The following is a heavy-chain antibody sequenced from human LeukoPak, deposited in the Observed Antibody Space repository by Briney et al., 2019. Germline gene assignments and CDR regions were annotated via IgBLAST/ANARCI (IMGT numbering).Heavy chain of an antibody. CDR2: IIPTLGIA. D-gene: IGHD5-24*01. CDR3: ARDDRDGYNP. J-gene: IGHJ4*02. V-gene: IGHV1-69*04. Sequence: ASVKVSCKASGYIFTSYYMHWVRQAPGQGLEWMGRIIPTLGIANYAQKFQGRVTITADKSTSTAYMELSSLRSEDTAVYYCARDDRDGYNPWGQGTLVTVSS. CDR1: GYIFTSYY.